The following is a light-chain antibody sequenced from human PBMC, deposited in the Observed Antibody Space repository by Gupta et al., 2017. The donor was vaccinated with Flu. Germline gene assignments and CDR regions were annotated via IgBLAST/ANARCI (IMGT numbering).Light chain of an antibody. CDR3: QQRRDWPIT. Sequence: IVLTQSPGSLSLSPGERVTLSCRASQHLGRYLNWYQQKPGRAPRLLIYDASYRATGIAARFSAAGSGTEFTLTISSLEPEDSAIYFCQQRRDWPITFGEGTRLEMK. CDR2: DAS. J-gene: IGKJ5*01. V-gene: IGKV3-11*01. CDR1: QHLGRY.